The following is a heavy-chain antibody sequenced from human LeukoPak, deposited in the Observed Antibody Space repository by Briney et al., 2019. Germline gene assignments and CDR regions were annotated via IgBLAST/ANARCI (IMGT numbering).Heavy chain of an antibody. D-gene: IGHD1-26*01. CDR2: ISYDGSNK. Sequence: GGSLRLSCAASGFTFSSYAMHWVRQAPGKGLEWVAVISYDGSNKYYADSVKGRFTISRDNSKNTLYLLMNSLRAEDTAVYYCARDPYSGSSDAFDIWGQGTLVTVSS. CDR3: ARDPYSGSSDAFDI. CDR1: GFTFSSYA. V-gene: IGHV3-30-3*01. J-gene: IGHJ3*02.